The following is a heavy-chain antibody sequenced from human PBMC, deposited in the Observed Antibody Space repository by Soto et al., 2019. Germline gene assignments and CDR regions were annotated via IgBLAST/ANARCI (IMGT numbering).Heavy chain of an antibody. CDR2: ISGSGGST. V-gene: IGHV3-23*01. CDR1: GSTFSSYA. J-gene: IGHJ6*03. Sequence: GGSLRLSCAASGSTFSSYAMSWVRQAPGKGLEWVSAISGSGGSTYYADSVKGRFTISRDNSKNTLYLQMNSLRAEDTAVYYCAKGPLSCFNYYYYYMDVWGKGTTVTVSS. CDR3: AKGPLSCFNYYYYYMDV.